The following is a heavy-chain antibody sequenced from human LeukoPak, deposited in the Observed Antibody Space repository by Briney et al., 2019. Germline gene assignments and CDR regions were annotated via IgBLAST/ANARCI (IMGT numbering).Heavy chain of an antibody. J-gene: IGHJ6*02. CDR1: GGSFSGYY. D-gene: IGHD6-6*01. V-gene: IGHV4-34*01. Sequence: SETLSLTCAVSGGSFSGYYWSWIRQPPGKGLEWIGEINHSGSTNYNPSLKSRVTISVDTSKNQFSLKLSSVTAADTAVYYCAFEYSSSSYYYYYGMDVWGQGTTVTVSS. CDR2: INHSGST. CDR3: AFEYSSSSYYYYYGMDV.